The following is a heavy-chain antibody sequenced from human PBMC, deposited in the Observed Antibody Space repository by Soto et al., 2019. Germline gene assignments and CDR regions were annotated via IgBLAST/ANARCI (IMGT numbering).Heavy chain of an antibody. CDR3: ARGGIGMGDIVVVPAVHPLDC. CDR2: IYYSGST. CDR1: GGSISSGGYY. V-gene: IGHV4-31*03. D-gene: IGHD2-2*01. J-gene: IGHJ4*02. Sequence: QVQLQESGPGLVKPSQTLSLTCTVSGGSISSGGYYWSWIRQHPGTGLEWIGYIYYSGSTYYNPSLKRRVTISPETPMNHVSLKLTSMPAAVSAVYYGARGGIGMGDIVVVPAVHPLDCWGQGTLVTVSS.